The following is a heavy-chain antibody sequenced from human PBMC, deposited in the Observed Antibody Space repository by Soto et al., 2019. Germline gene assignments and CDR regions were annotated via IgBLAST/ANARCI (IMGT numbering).Heavy chain of an antibody. CDR2: IWYDGSNK. CDR1: GXTFSSYC. V-gene: IGHV3-33*01. D-gene: IGHD2-15*01. J-gene: IGHJ3*02. CDR3: ARAQGSDAFAI. Sequence: GSLRLSCAASGXTFSSYCMHWVRQAPGKGLEWVAVIWYDGSNKYYADSVKGRFTISRDNSKNTLYLQMNRMRAEDTAVYYCARAQGSDAFAIWGQGTMVTVSS.